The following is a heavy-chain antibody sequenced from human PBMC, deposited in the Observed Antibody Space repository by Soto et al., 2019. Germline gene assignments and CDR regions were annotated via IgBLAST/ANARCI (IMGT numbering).Heavy chain of an antibody. J-gene: IGHJ5*02. CDR3: ARGGIIVVVVAVTGWFDP. Sequence: LSLPCAVYGGSFSGYYWSWLHKPPGTGLGWIRELNHSGSTNSNPSLKSRVTISVDTSKNQFSLKLSSVTAADTAVYYCARGGIIVVVVAVTGWFDPWGQGTLVTVSS. D-gene: IGHD2-15*01. CDR1: GGSFSGYY. V-gene: IGHV4-34*01. CDR2: LNHSGST.